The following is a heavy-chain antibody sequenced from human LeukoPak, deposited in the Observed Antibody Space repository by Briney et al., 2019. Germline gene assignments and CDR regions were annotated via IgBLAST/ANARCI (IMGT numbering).Heavy chain of an antibody. Sequence: PSETLSLTCTVSGGSISSGSYYWGWLRQPAGTGLEWIGRIYTSGSTNYNPSLKSRVTISIDTSKDQFSLKLSTVTAADTAVYFCARVTREAARYWYFDLWGRGTLVTVSS. CDR3: ARVTREAARYWYFDL. CDR2: IYTSGST. CDR1: GGSISSGSYY. V-gene: IGHV4-61*02. J-gene: IGHJ2*01. D-gene: IGHD6-6*01.